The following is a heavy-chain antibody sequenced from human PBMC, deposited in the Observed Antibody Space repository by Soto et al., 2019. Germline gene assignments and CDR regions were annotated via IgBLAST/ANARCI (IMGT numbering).Heavy chain of an antibody. V-gene: IGHV3-33*01. J-gene: IGHJ3*02. Sequence: QVQLVESGGGVVKPGKSLRLSCAASGFTLSSNGMHWVRQAPGKGLEWVAFIWYDGSDKYYADSVKGRFTISRDNSKNTLYLQMNSLRAEDTAVYYCARDRYPNYPPDAFDIWGQGTLVTVSS. CDR1: GFTLSSNG. CDR3: ARDRYPNYPPDAFDI. D-gene: IGHD4-4*01. CDR2: IWYDGSDK.